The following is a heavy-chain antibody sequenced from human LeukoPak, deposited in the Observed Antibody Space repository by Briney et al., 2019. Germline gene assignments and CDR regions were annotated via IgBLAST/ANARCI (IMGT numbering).Heavy chain of an antibody. CDR1: GGSFSGYY. D-gene: IGHD6-13*01. CDR2: INHSGST. CDR3: ARVYSSSWYEENWFDP. Sequence: SETLSLTCAVYGGSFSGYYWSWIRQPPGKGLEWIGEINHSGSTNYNPSLKSRVTMSVDTSKNQFSLKLSSVTAADTAVYYCARVYSSSWYEENWFDPWGQGTLVTVSS. V-gene: IGHV4-34*01. J-gene: IGHJ5*02.